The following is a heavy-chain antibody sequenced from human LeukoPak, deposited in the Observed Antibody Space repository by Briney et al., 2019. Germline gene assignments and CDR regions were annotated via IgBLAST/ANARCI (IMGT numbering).Heavy chain of an antibody. J-gene: IGHJ4*02. CDR1: GFTFSSYW. CDR2: ISSSSSTI. CDR3: ARGALDFDY. Sequence: GGSLRLSCAASGFTFSSYWMHWVRQAPGKGLEWVSYISSSSSTIYYADSVKGRFTISRDNAKNSLYLHMNSLKDEDTAVYYCARGALDFDYWGQGTLVTVSS. V-gene: IGHV3-48*02.